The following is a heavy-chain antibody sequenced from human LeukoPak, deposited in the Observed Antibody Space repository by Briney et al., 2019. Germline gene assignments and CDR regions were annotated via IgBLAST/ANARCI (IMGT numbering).Heavy chain of an antibody. CDR3: ARETYYGMDV. Sequence: GSLSLSCAASGFTFSSYSMNWVRQAPGKGLEWVSSISSSSSYIYHADSVKGRFTISRDNAKSSLYLQMNSLRAEDTAAYYCARETYYGMDVWGQGTTVTVSS. J-gene: IGHJ6*02. CDR1: GFTFSSYS. CDR2: ISSSSSYI. V-gene: IGHV3-21*01.